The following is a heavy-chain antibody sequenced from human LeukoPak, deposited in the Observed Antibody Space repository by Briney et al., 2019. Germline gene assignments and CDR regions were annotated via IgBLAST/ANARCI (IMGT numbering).Heavy chain of an antibody. CDR1: GFTFRSYW. Sequence: PGGSLRLSCAASGFTFRSYWMSWVRQAPGKGLEWVANIKQDGSEKYYVDSVKGRFTISRDNAKNSPYLQMNSLRAEDTVVYYCATYITMVRGPKYYFDYWGQGILVTVSS. J-gene: IGHJ4*02. D-gene: IGHD3-10*01. CDR2: IKQDGSEK. V-gene: IGHV3-7*01. CDR3: ATYITMVRGPKYYFDY.